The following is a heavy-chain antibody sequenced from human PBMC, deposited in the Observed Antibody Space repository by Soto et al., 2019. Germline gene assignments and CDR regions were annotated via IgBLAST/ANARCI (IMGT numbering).Heavy chain of an antibody. Sequence: LSLTCNLSGGSSHNFYWLWIRQPPGKGLEWVGHVHYSGSTNYSPSLNSRATISLDTSKSQLSLKLRSVTAADTAMYFCARGVDYYAPRGYFSFDSWGQAILVTGS. CDR1: GGSSHNFY. J-gene: IGHJ4*02. V-gene: IGHV4-59*01. CDR3: ARGVDYYAPRGYFSFDS. D-gene: IGHD3-16*01. CDR2: VHYSGST.